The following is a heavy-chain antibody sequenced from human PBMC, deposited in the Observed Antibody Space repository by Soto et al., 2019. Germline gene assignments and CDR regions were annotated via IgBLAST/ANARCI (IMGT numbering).Heavy chain of an antibody. J-gene: IGHJ3*02. V-gene: IGHV4-34*01. CDR3: ARGLRYDRSWYGAFDI. CDR2: INHSGST. CDR1: VGSFSGYY. Sequence: PSETLSLTCAVYVGSFSGYYWSWIRQPPGKGLEWIGEINHSGSTNYNPSLKSRVTISVDTSKNQFSLRMNSVTASDTAVYYCARGLRYDRSWYGAFDIWGQGTMVT. D-gene: IGHD6-13*01.